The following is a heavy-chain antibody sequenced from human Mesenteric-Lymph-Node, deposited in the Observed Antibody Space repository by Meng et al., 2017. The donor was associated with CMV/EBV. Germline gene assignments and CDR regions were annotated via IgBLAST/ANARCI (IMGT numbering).Heavy chain of an antibody. CDR1: GFTFSDYY. CDR3: AREGRITIFGVVHGMDV. D-gene: IGHD3-3*01. CDR2: ISSSGSTI. V-gene: IGHV3-11*01. J-gene: IGHJ6*02. Sequence: GESLKISCAASGFTFSDYYMSWIRQAPGKGLEWVSYISSSGSTIYYADSVKGRFTISRDNAKNSLYLQMNSLRAEDTAVYYCAREGRITIFGVVHGMDVWGQGTTVTVSS.